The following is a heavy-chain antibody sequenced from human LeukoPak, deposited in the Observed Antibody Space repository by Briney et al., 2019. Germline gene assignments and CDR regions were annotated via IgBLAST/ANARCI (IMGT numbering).Heavy chain of an antibody. Sequence: SETLSLTCTVSGYSISSGYYWGWIRQPPGKGLEWIGIIYHSGSTFYNPSLKSRVTISLDTSKNHFSLKLASVTAADTAVYYCARSPRWFFDLWGRGTLITVSP. V-gene: IGHV4-38-2*02. CDR2: IYHSGST. CDR3: ARSPRWFFDL. J-gene: IGHJ2*01. CDR1: GYSISSGYY.